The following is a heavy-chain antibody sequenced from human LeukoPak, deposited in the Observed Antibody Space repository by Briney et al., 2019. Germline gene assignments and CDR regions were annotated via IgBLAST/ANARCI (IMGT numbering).Heavy chain of an antibody. J-gene: IGHJ3*02. D-gene: IGHD4/OR15-4a*01. Sequence: GESLKISCQGSGYTFTNYWIGWVRQMPGKGLEWMGIIYPDDSDTRYSPSFQGQVTISADKSISTAYLQWSSLKASDTALYYCARGAGAQDAFDIWGQGTMVTVSS. CDR1: GYTFTNYW. CDR2: IYPDDSDT. CDR3: ARGAGAQDAFDI. V-gene: IGHV5-51*01.